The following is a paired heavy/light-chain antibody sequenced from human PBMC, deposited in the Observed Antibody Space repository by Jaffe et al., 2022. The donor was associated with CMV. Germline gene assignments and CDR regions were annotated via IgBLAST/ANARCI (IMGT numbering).Heavy chain of an antibody. J-gene: IGHJ4*02. CDR3: ARVDGPDYYDTSGYSDY. CDR2: INQDGSEK. D-gene: IGHD3-22*01. CDR1: RFTFSGYW. V-gene: IGHV3-7*01. Sequence: VHLVESGGGLVQPGGSLRLSCVASRFTFSGYWMTWVRQTPGKGLEWVANINQDGSEKYYVDSLKGRFTISRDNAKKSLFLQMNSLRAEDTAVYYCARVDGPDYYDTSGYSDYWGQGTLVTVSS.
Light chain of an antibody. Sequence: SFVLTQAPSVSVAPGETASISCGGINTGSKSVHWYQQRPGQAPVLVIYYDNTRPSGISERFSGSNSGNTATLTISRVEAGDEADYYCQVWDSSSDHVLFGGGTQLTVL. CDR1: NTGSKS. V-gene: IGLV3-21*04. J-gene: IGLJ7*01. CDR2: YDN. CDR3: QVWDSSSDHVL.